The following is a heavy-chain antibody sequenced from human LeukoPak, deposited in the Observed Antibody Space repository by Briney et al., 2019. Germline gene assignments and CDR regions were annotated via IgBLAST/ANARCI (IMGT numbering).Heavy chain of an antibody. CDR3: AARKVRGVWFYLDY. J-gene: IGHJ4*02. Sequence: GGSLRLSCAASGFTFSRHAMSWVRQAPGRGLEWVSAVVNSGGSTYYADSVKGRLTISRDNSKNTLYLQMNSLRVEDTAVYFCAARKVRGVWFYLDYWGQGTLVTVSS. CDR1: GFTFSRHA. D-gene: IGHD3-10*01. CDR2: VVNSGGST. V-gene: IGHV3-23*01.